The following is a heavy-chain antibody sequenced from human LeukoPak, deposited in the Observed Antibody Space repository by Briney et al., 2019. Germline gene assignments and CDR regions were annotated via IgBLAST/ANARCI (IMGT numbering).Heavy chain of an antibody. CDR1: GYTFTGYY. D-gene: IGHD3-9*01. CDR3: ARSTRFSLTGPIFDY. CDR2: INPNSGGT. J-gene: IGHJ4*02. Sequence: ASVKVSCKASGYTFTGYYMHWVRQAPGQGLEWMGWINPNSGGTNYAQKFQGRVTMTRDTSISTAYMELSRLRSDGTAVYYCARSTRFSLTGPIFDYWGQGTLVTVSS. V-gene: IGHV1-2*02.